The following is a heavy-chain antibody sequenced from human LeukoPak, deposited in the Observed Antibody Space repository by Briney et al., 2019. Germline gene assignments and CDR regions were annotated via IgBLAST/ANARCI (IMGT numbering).Heavy chain of an antibody. CDR3: ARHRRYSYGYGDY. V-gene: IGHV5-51*01. D-gene: IGHD5-18*01. J-gene: IGHJ4*02. CDR2: IYPGDSDT. CDR1: GYSFTNYW. Sequence: GESLKISCKGSGYSFTNYWIGCVRQMPGKGLEWMGIIYPGDSDTKYSPSFQGQVTISADRSISTAYLQWSSLKASDTAMYYCARHRRYSYGYGDYWGQGTLVTVSS.